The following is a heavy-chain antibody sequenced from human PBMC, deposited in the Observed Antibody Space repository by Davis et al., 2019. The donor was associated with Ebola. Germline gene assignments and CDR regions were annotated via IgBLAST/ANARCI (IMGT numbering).Heavy chain of an antibody. CDR3: AKSGLSFGVVKYHYGMDV. J-gene: IGHJ6*04. Sequence: GESLKISCAASGFTFRNYPMNWVRQAPGKGLVWVSRINSDGSSTSYADSVKGRFTISRDNAKNTLYLQMNSLRAEDTAVYYCAKSGLSFGVVKYHYGMDVWGKGTTVTVSS. D-gene: IGHD3-3*01. V-gene: IGHV3-74*01. CDR1: GFTFRNYP. CDR2: INSDGSST.